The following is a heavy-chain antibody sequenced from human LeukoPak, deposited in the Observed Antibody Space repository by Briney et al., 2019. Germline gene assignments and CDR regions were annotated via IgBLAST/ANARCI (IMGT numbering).Heavy chain of an antibody. Sequence: SVKVSCKASGFTFTSSTMQWVRQARGQRLEWIGWIVVGSGNTNYTQKFQERVTITRDMSTSTAYMELSSLRSEDTAVHSCAAGLKYYYGSGLDPWGQGTLVTVSS. D-gene: IGHD3-10*01. CDR2: IVVGSGNT. CDR1: GFTFTSST. J-gene: IGHJ5*02. CDR3: AAGLKYYYGSGLDP. V-gene: IGHV1-58*02.